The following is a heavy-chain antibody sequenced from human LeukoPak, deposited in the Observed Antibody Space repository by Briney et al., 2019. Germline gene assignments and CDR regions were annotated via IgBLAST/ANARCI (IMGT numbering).Heavy chain of an antibody. CDR1: GFTFGDYA. J-gene: IGHJ4*02. CDR2: IRSKAYGGTT. V-gene: IGHV3-49*03. CDR3: ARLEDYDILTGFDY. D-gene: IGHD3-9*01. Sequence: GGSLRLSCTASGFTFGDYAMSWFRQAPGKGLEWVGFIRSKAYGGTTEYAASVKGRFTISRDDSKSIAYLQMNSLRAEDTAVYYCARLEDYDILTGFDYWGQGTLVTVSS.